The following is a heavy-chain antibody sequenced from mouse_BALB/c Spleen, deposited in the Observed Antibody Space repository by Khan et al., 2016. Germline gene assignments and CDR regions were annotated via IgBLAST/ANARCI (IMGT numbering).Heavy chain of an antibody. CDR2: ISYSGRP. V-gene: IGHV3-2*02. J-gene: IGHJ2*01. CDR3: ARWLRRGNFDY. CDR1: GYSITSDYA. Sequence: EVQLQESGPGLVKPSQSLSLTCTVTGYSITSDYAWNWIRQFPGNKLEWMGYISYSGRPSYNPSLKSRISITRDTSKNQFFRQLNSVTTEDTATYYCARWLRRGNFDYWGHGTTLTVAS. D-gene: IGHD2-2*01.